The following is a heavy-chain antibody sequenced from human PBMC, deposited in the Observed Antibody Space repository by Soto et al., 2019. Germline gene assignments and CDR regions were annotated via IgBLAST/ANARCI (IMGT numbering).Heavy chain of an antibody. CDR1: GFTFGDSY. D-gene: IGHD3-3*01. V-gene: IGHV3-11*06. J-gene: IGHJ5*02. CDR2: ISPGSRYP. CDR3: VRGRRGGMFDP. Sequence: PGGSLRLSCAGSGFTFGDSYMSWIRQAPGKGLEWLSYISPGSRYPAYADSVKGRFTISRDNAKRSLYLQMMSLTAEDTAIYYCVRGRRGGMFDPRGQGTMVTVSS.